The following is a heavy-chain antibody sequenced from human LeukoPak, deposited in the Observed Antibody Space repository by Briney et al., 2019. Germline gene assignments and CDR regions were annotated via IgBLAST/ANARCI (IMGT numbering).Heavy chain of an antibody. CDR2: IYYSGST. J-gene: IGHJ3*02. CDR1: GGSSSRYY. D-gene: IGHD3-22*01. CDR3: ARQGYYYDSSDAFDI. V-gene: IGHV4-59*08. Sequence: SETLSLTCTGTGGSSSRYYWRWIRQPPGKGLEWIGYIYYSGSTNYNPSLKSRVTISVDTSKNQFSLKLSSVTAADTAVYYCARQGYYYDSSDAFDIWGQGTMVTVSS.